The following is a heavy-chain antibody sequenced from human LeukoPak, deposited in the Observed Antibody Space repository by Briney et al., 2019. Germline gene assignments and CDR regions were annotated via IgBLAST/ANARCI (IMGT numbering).Heavy chain of an antibody. V-gene: IGHV1-69*13. CDR3: ARDLHPGLTGYFDY. Sequence: ASVKVSCKASGGTFSSYAISWVRQAPGQGLEWMGGIIPIFGTANYAQKFQGRVTITADESTSTAYMELSSLRSEDTAVYYCARDLHPGLTGYFDYWAREPWSPSPQ. CDR2: IIPIFGTA. CDR1: GGTFSSYA. D-gene: IGHD1-14*01. J-gene: IGHJ4*02.